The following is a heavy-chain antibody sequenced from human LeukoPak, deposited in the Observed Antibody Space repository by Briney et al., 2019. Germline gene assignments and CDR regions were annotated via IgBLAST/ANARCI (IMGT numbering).Heavy chain of an antibody. Sequence: PSETLSLTCAVYGGSFSGYYWSWIRQPPGKGLEWIGEINHSGTTNYNPSLKSRVTMSVDTSKNQFSLKLTSVTAADTAVYYCARQNYGSAPLRYWGQGTLVTVSS. J-gene: IGHJ4*02. CDR3: ARQNYGSAPLRY. V-gene: IGHV4-34*01. CDR2: INHSGTT. D-gene: IGHD3-10*01. CDR1: GGSFSGYY.